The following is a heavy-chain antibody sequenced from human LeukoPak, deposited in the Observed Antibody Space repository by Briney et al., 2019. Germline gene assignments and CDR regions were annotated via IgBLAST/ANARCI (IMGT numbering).Heavy chain of an antibody. J-gene: IGHJ5*02. Sequence: PGGSLRLSCAASGFTFDDYTMHWVRQAPGKGLEWVSLISGDGSSTYYADSVKGRFTISRDNSKNSLYLQMNSLRTEDTALYYCAKEYYYGSSGSPWWFDPWGQGTLVTVSS. CDR2: ISGDGSST. CDR1: GFTFDDYT. CDR3: AKEYYYGSSGSPWWFDP. D-gene: IGHD3-22*01. V-gene: IGHV3-43*02.